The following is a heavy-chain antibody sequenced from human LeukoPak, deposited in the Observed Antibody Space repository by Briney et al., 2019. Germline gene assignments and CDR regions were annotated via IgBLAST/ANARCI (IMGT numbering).Heavy chain of an antibody. J-gene: IGHJ4*02. V-gene: IGHV3-30-3*01. Sequence: GGSLRLSCAASGFTFSSYAMHWVRQAPGKGLEWVALISDDGSNKYYADSVKGRFTISRDNSKNTLYLQMNSLRAEDTAVYYCATLYYDFWSGYPLSYFDYWGQGTLVTVSS. CDR2: ISDDGSNK. CDR3: ATLYYDFWSGYPLSYFDY. CDR1: GFTFSSYA. D-gene: IGHD3-3*01.